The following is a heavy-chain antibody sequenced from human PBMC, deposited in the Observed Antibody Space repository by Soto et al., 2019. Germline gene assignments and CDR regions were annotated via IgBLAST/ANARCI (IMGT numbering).Heavy chain of an antibody. CDR2: ISYDGRDE. V-gene: IGHV3-30*18. D-gene: IGHD2-21*01. CDR3: AKPAYPYSYYFEH. Sequence: PGGSLRLSCVASDVTFSTYGMHWVRQAPGKGLEWVAFISYDGRDESYADSVKGRFTISRDNSRKTVYLQMDSLRVEDTAIFYCAKPAYPYSYYFEHWGQGAQVTV. J-gene: IGHJ4*02. CDR1: DVTFSTYG.